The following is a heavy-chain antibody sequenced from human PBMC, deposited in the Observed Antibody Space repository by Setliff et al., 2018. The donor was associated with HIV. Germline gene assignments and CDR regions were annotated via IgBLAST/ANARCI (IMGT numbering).Heavy chain of an antibody. CDR2: IKGDGSSTI. V-gene: IGHV3-7*01. CDR3: AREEISYYFDY. J-gene: IGHJ4*02. Sequence: PGGSLRLSCESSGFTFNNYWMSWVRQAPGKRPEWVANIKGDGSSTIYYANSVKGRFTISRDDAKNSLYLQMNSLRAEDTAVYYCAREEISYYFDYWGQGTLVTVSS. CDR1: GFTFNNYW.